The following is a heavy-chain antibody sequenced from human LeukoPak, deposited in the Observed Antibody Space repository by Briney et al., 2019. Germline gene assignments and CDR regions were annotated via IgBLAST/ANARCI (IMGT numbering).Heavy chain of an antibody. CDR2: ISGSGGST. CDR3: AKGGYCSSTSCYFGPNYGMDV. D-gene: IGHD2-2*01. V-gene: IGHV3-23*01. CDR1: GLTFSSYA. J-gene: IGHJ6*04. Sequence: PGGSLRLSCAASGLTFSSYAMSWVRQAPGKGREGVSAISGSGGSTYYADSVKGRFTISRDNSKNTLYLQMNSLRAEDTAVYYCAKGGYCSSTSCYFGPNYGMDVWGKGTTVTVSS.